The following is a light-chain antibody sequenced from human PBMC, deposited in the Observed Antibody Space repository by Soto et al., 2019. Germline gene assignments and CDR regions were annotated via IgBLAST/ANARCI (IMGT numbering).Light chain of an antibody. CDR3: QQYNNYPRT. Sequence: DIEMTQSPSTLSASIGDGVTITCRASESISGWLAWYQQQPGKAPKLLIYDASNLESGVPSRFSGSGSGTEFTLAISSLQPDDFAIYYCQQYNNYPRTFGQGTKVDIK. V-gene: IGKV1-5*01. CDR1: ESISGW. CDR2: DAS. J-gene: IGKJ1*01.